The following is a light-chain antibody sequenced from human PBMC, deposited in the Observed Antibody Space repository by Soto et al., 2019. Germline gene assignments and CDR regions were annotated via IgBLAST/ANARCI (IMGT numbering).Light chain of an antibody. Sequence: DIQMTQSPSSLSASVGDRVTITCRASQSISSYLNWYQQKPGKAPKLLIYAASSLQSGVPSRCSGGRSGTDFTLTISSLQPEDFATYYCQQSYSTPPTFGQGTKVEIK. CDR2: AAS. V-gene: IGKV1-39*01. J-gene: IGKJ1*01. CDR3: QQSYSTPPT. CDR1: QSISSY.